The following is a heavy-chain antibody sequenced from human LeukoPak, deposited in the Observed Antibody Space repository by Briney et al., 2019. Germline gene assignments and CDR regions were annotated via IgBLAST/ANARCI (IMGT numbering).Heavy chain of an antibody. CDR1: GFSFSHVW. V-gene: IGHV3-15*01. J-gene: IGHJ5*02. D-gene: IGHD3-10*01. Sequence: GGSLRLSCTASGFSFSHVWMNWVRQAPGKGLEWVGRIKSKTDGGTTDYAAPVKGRFTISRDDSENTLYLQMNSLKTEDTAVYYCTTHLWFGELLFNPWGQGTLVTVSS. CDR2: IKSKTDGGTT. CDR3: TTHLWFGELLFNP.